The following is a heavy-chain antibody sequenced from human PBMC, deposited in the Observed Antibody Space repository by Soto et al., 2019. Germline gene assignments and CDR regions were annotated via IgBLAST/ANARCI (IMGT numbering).Heavy chain of an antibody. Sequence: GESLKISCKGSGYSFISYWIGWVRQMPGKGLEWMGIIYPRDSDARYNPSFQGQVTISADKSISTVYLQMNSLKTEDTAIYYCLEYWHGMDVWGQGTTVTVSS. CDR1: GYSFISYW. V-gene: IGHV5-51*01. J-gene: IGHJ6*02. D-gene: IGHD2-8*02. CDR2: IYPRDSDA. CDR3: LEYWHGMDV.